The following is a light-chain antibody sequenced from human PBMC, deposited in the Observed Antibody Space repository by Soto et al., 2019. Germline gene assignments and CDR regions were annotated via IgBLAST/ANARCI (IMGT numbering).Light chain of an antibody. J-gene: IGKJ1*01. CDR1: QSISGY. Sequence: DIQMPQSPSSLSASVGDRVTITCRASQSISGYLNWYQQKPGKAPNLLIYATSRLQSGVPSRFSGSGSGTGCTLTISSLQPEDFATYYCQQSYSNLWTFRQGNKVEIK. V-gene: IGKV1-39*01. CDR3: QQSYSNLWT. CDR2: ATS.